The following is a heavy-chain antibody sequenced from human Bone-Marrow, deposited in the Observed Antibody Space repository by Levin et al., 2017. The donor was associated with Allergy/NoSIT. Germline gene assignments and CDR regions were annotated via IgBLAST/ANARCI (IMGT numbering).Heavy chain of an antibody. CDR1: GFSFSVFW. V-gene: IGHV3-74*03. Sequence: GESLKISCAASGFSFSVFWMNWVRQVPGKGLVWVARISHNGTVTTYADSVKGRFTISRDNTKNTLYLQLSSLRGDDTAVYFCAKDMRAHYDFWSGHAMDVWGRGATVTVSS. CDR2: ISHNGTVT. J-gene: IGHJ6*02. CDR3: AKDMRAHYDFWSGHAMDV. D-gene: IGHD3-3*01.